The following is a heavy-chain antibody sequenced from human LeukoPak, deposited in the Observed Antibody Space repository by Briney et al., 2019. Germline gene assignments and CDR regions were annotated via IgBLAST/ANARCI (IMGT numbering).Heavy chain of an antibody. Sequence: GGSLRLSCAASGFTVSSNYMSWVRQAPGKGLEWVSVIYSGGSTYYADSVKGRFTISRDNSKNTLYLQMNSLRAENTAVYYCARRYSGYDWYGYWGQGTLVTVSS. CDR2: IYSGGST. J-gene: IGHJ4*02. CDR3: ARRYSGYDWYGY. CDR1: GFTVSSNY. V-gene: IGHV3-66*04. D-gene: IGHD5-12*01.